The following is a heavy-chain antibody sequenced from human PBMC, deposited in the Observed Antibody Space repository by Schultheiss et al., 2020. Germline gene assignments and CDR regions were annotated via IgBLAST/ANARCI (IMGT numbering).Heavy chain of an antibody. D-gene: IGHD4-23*01. Sequence: APGQGFEWVGWISPYNGFTNYAKRFLGRVTMTADTSTDTAFLELKSLMSADTAVYFCARDRVSAVGFPDYWGQGTPVTVSS. V-gene: IGHV1-18*01. CDR2: ISPYNGFT. CDR3: ARDRVSAVGFPDY. J-gene: IGHJ4*02.